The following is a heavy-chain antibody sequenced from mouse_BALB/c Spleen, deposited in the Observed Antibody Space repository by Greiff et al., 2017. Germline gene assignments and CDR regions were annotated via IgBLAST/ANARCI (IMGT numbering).Heavy chain of an antibody. CDR2: IYPGSGNT. V-gene: IGHV1-77*01. D-gene: IGHD2-1*01. CDR3: ARGGNYAY. CDR1: GYTFTDYY. Sequence: QVQLQQSGAELARPGASVKLSCKASGYTFTDYYINWVKQRTGQGLEWIGEIYPGSGNTYYNEKFKGKATLTADKSSSTAYMQLSSLTSEDSAVYCCARGGNYAYWGQGTLVTVSA. J-gene: IGHJ3*01.